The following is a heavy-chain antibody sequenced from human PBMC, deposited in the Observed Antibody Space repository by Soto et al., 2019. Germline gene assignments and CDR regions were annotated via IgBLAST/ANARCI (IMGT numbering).Heavy chain of an antibody. CDR3: ARAHRLLWFGEFPLDY. V-gene: IGHV4-34*01. CDR2: INKSGST. Sequence: QLRLRQGGAGLLRPSETRSLTGAVYGGSFRVSYWGWIRHPPGRGLGGIGEINKSGSTNYNPSLKSRVTISVDTSKNQFSLKLSSVTAADTAVYYCARAHRLLWFGEFPLDYWGQGTLVTVSS. J-gene: IGHJ4*02. CDR1: GGSFRVSY. D-gene: IGHD3-10*01.